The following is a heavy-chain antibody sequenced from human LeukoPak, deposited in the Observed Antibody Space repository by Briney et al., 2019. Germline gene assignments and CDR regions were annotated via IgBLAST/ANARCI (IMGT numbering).Heavy chain of an antibody. J-gene: IGHJ5*02. D-gene: IGHD3-22*01. CDR2: ISGDGGST. CDR1: GFTFDDYA. V-gene: IGHV3-43*02. CDR3: AKDITGRVLAYYYDSSGYYFS. Sequence: GGSLRLSCAASGFTFDDYAMHWVRQAPGKGLEWVSLISGDGGSTYYADSVKGRFTISRDNSKNSLYLQMNSLRTEDTALYYCAKDITGRVLAYYYDSSGYYFSWSQGTLVTVSS.